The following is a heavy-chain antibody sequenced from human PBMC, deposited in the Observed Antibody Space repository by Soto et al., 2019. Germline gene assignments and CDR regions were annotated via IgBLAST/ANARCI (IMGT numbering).Heavy chain of an antibody. CDR1: GGSISSYY. CDR2: IYYSGST. Sequence: PSETLSLTCTVSGGSISSYYWSWIRQPPGKGLEWIGYIYYSGSTNYNPSLKSRVTISVDTSKNQFSLKLSSVTAADTAVYYCAREGGYGLYYFDYWGQGTLVTSPQ. V-gene: IGHV4-59*01. D-gene: IGHD5-18*01. CDR3: AREGGYGLYYFDY. J-gene: IGHJ4*02.